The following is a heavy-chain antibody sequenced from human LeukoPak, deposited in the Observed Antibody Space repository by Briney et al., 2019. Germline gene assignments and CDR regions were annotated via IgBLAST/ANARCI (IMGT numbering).Heavy chain of an antibody. Sequence: SETLSLTCTVSGGSISSYYWSWIRQPAGKGLEWIGRIYSSGSTNYNPSLKSRVTMSVDTSKTQFSLKLSSVTAADTAVYYCARDRLDCSSTSCYRGYYYYYGMDVWGQGTTVTVSS. J-gene: IGHJ6*02. CDR2: IYSSGST. CDR1: GGSISSYY. V-gene: IGHV4-4*07. CDR3: ARDRLDCSSTSCYRGYYYYYGMDV. D-gene: IGHD2-2*01.